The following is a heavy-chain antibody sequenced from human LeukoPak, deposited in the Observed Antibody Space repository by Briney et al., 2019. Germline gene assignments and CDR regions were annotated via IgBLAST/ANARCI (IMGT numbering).Heavy chain of an antibody. V-gene: IGHV3-21*01. CDR3: ARDRVGSGPNY. CDR2: ISSSSSYI. CDR1: GFTFSGYS. D-gene: IGHD6-19*01. J-gene: IGHJ4*02. Sequence: GGSLRLSCAGYGFTFSGYSMNWVRQAPGKGLEWVSSISSSSSYIYYADSVKGRFTISRDNAKNSLYLQMNSLRAEDTAVYYCARDRVGSGPNYWGQGTLVTVSS.